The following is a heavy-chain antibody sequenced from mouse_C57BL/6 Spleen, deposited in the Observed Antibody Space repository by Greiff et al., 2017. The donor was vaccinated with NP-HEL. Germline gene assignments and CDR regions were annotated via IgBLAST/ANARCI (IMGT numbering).Heavy chain of an antibody. D-gene: IGHD2-3*01. CDR2: INPGSGGT. V-gene: IGHV1-54*01. Sequence: VQLQQSGAELVRPGTSVKVSCKASGYAFTNYLIEWVKQRPGQGLEWIGVINPGSGGTNYNEKFKGKATLTADKSSSTAYMQLSMLTSEDSAVYFCARTEGYWYYFDYWGQGTTLTVSS. J-gene: IGHJ2*01. CDR3: ARTEGYWYYFDY. CDR1: GYAFTNYL.